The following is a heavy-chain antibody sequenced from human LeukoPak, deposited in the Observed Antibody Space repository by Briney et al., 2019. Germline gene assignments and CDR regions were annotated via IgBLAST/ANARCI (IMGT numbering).Heavy chain of an antibody. J-gene: IGHJ4*02. V-gene: IGHV4-34*01. CDR3: ARDGFWSGSFDY. CDR2: INHSGST. D-gene: IGHD3-3*01. Sequence: ETXSLTCAVYGGSFSGYYWSWIRQPPGKGLEWLGEINHSGSTNYNPSLKSRVTISVDTSKNQFSLKLSSVTAADTAVYYCARDGFWSGSFDYWGQGTLVTVSS. CDR1: GGSFSGYY.